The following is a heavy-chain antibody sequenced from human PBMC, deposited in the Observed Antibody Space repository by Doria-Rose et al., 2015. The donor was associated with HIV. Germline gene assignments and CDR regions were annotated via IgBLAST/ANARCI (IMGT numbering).Heavy chain of an antibody. V-gene: IGHV3-23*01. CDR1: SFA. CDR2: ISASGDDM. J-gene: IGHJ4*02. Sequence: SFAMNWARQAPGKGLEWVSSISASGDDMYYADFVKGRFTVSRDNSKNTLYLQVSSLRADDTAIYYCATEVRAGYNYGGVDYWGQGTLVTVSS. D-gene: IGHD5-18*01. CDR3: ATEVRAGYNYGGVDY.